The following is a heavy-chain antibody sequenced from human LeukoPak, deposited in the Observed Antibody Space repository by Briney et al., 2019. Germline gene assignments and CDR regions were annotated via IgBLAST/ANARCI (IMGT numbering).Heavy chain of an antibody. CDR3: ARASYDFWSGYYVSYGPGSADY. CDR2: ISAYNGNT. CDR1: GYTFTSYG. V-gene: IGHV1-18*01. J-gene: IGHJ4*02. D-gene: IGHD3-3*01. Sequence: ASVKVSCKASGYTFTSYGISWVRQAPGQGLEWMGWISAYNGNTNYAQKLQGRVTMTTDTSTSTAYMELRSLRSDDTAVYYCARASYDFWSGYYVSYGPGSADYWGQGTLVTVSS.